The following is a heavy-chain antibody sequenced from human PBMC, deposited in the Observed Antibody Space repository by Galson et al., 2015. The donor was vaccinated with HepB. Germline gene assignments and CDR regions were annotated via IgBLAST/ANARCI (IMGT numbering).Heavy chain of an antibody. V-gene: IGHV2-70*11. CDR1: GFSLSTSGMC. CDR2: IDWDDDK. Sequence: ALVKPTQTLTLTCTFSGFSLSTSGMCVSWIRQPPGKALEWLARIDWDDDKYYSTFLKTRLTISKDTSKNQVVLTMTNMDPVDTATYYCARSPPPDYDILTGVYYYYGMDVWGQGTTVTVSS. CDR3: ARSPPPDYDILTGVYYYYGMDV. J-gene: IGHJ6*02. D-gene: IGHD3-9*01.